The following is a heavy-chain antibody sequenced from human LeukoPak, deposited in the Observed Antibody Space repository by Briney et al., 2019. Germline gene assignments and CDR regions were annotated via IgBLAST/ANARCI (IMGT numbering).Heavy chain of an antibody. V-gene: IGHV3-23*01. CDR3: AKDQTPKYPVAGQNY. J-gene: IGHJ4*02. CDR2: VGTGFDT. CDR1: GFTFSSHA. Sequence: GGSLRLSCVASGFTFSSHAMSWVRQAPGKGLEWVSTVGTGFDTYYTDSVKGRFTISRDNSKNTLYLQMNSLRAEDTAVYYCAKDQTPKYPVAGQNYWGQGTLVTVSS. D-gene: IGHD6-19*01.